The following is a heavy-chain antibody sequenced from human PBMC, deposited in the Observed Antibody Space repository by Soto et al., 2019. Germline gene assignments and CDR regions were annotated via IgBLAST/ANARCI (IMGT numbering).Heavy chain of an antibody. D-gene: IGHD5-18*01. J-gene: IGHJ4*02. Sequence: QVPLVQSGAEVKKPGSSVKVSCKASGGTFSSYAISWVRQAPGQGLEWMGGIIPIFGTANYAQKFQGRVTITADESTSTAYMELSSLRSEDTAVYHCASIAVDTAMVGLDYWGQGTLVTVSS. V-gene: IGHV1-69*01. CDR2: IIPIFGTA. CDR1: GGTFSSYA. CDR3: ASIAVDTAMVGLDY.